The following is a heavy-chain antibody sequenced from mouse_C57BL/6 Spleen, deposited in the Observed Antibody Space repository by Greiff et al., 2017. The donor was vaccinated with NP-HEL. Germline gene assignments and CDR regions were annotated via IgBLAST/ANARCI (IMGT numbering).Heavy chain of an antibody. CDR3: ARWAQATAMDY. CDR1: GYTFTSYW. V-gene: IGHV1-64*01. CDR2: IHPNSGST. Sequence: QVQLQQPGAELVKPGASVKLSCKASGYTFTSYWMHWVKQRPGQGLEWIGIIHPNSGSTNYNEKFKSKATLTVDKSSSTAYMQLSSLTSEDSAVYYCARWAQATAMDYWGQGTSVTVSS. D-gene: IGHD3-2*02. J-gene: IGHJ4*01.